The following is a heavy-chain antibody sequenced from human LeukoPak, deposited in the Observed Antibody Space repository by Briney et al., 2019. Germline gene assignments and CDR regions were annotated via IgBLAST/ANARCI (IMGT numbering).Heavy chain of an antibody. J-gene: IGHJ4*02. CDR3: ARGSTTEIGWNY. V-gene: IGHV3-21*01. CDR2: ISSRSDYI. CDR1: GFTFSSDS. D-gene: IGHD1-14*01. Sequence: GGSLRLSCTASGFTFSSDSMSWVRQAPGRGLECVSSISSRSDYIYYADSVKGRFTISRDNAKNSLFLQMNSLRAEDTAVYYCARGSTTEIGWNYWGQGTLVTVSS.